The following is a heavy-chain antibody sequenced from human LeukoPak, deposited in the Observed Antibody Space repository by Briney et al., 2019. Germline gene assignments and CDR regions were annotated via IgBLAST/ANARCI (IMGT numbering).Heavy chain of an antibody. CDR3: ARLRMVRGVITHHYYMDV. CDR1: GYTFTGYY. CDR2: INPNSGGT. D-gene: IGHD3-10*01. J-gene: IGHJ6*03. Sequence: ASVKVSCKASGYTFTGYYMHWVRQAPGQGLEWMGWINPNSGGTNYAQKFQGRVTMTRDTSISTAYMELSRLRSDDTAVYYCARLRMVRGVITHHYYMDVWGKGTTVTISS. V-gene: IGHV1-2*02.